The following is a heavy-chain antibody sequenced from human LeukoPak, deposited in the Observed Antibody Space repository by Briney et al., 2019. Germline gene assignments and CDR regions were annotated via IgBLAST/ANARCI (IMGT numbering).Heavy chain of an antibody. CDR3: ARHAASGAHDY. CDR1: AGSISITSYY. V-gene: IGHV4-39*01. J-gene: IGHJ4*02. CDR2: VYYDGGT. Sequence: SETLSLTCTVSAGSISITSYYWAWVRQPPGKGPEWIASVYYDGGTYYTPSLKSRLTISVDTSRNQFSLKVSSVTATDTAVYYCARHAASGAHDYWGQGTLVTVSS. D-gene: IGHD6-19*01.